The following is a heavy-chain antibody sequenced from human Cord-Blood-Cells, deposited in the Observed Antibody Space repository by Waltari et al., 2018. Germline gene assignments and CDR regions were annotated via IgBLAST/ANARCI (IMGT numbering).Heavy chain of an antibody. CDR2: IRYDGRNK. D-gene: IGHD2-15*01. Sequence: QVQLVESGGGVVQPGGSLRLSCAASGFTFSSYGMHWVRQAPGRGLEWVAFIRYDGRNKYYADSVKGRFTISRDKSKNTLYLQMNSLRAEDTAVYYCAKDRSYGGNWRFDYWGQGTLVTVSS. CDR3: AKDRSYGGNWRFDY. CDR1: GFTFSSYG. J-gene: IGHJ4*02. V-gene: IGHV3-30*02.